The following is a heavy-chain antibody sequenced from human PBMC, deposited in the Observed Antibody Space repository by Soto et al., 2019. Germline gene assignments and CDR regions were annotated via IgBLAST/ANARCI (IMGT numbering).Heavy chain of an antibody. V-gene: IGHV3-23*01. D-gene: IGHD3-22*01. CDR1: GFTFSSYA. CDR2: ISGSGGST. J-gene: IGHJ3*02. CDR3: AKGKTYYYDSSGYYSGAFDI. Sequence: PGGSLRLSCAASGFTFSSYAMSWVRQAPGKGLEWVSAISGSGGSTYYADSVKGRFTISRDNSKNTLYLQMNSLRAEDTAVYYCAKGKTYYYDSSGYYSGAFDIWGQGTMVTVSS.